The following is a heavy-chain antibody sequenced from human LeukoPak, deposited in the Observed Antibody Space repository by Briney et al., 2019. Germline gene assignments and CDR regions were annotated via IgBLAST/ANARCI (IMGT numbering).Heavy chain of an antibody. D-gene: IGHD6-19*01. CDR3: ARGGGSSVAGFDY. CDR2: ISSSSGAI. Sequence: GGSLRLSCAASGFTFSTYSMNWVRQAPGKGLEWVSYISSSSGAIYYADSVKGRFTISRDNAKNSLYLQMSSLRAEDTAVYYCARGGGSSVAGFDYWGQGTLVTVSS. J-gene: IGHJ4*02. V-gene: IGHV3-48*04. CDR1: GFTFSTYS.